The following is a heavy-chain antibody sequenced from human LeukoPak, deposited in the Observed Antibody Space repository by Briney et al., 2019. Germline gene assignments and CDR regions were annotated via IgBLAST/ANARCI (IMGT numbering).Heavy chain of an antibody. J-gene: IGHJ4*02. D-gene: IGHD5-24*01. CDR3: ARRGGSRDGYNFDY. Sequence: SETPSLTSTDSVDSITSGTHYWAWIRQPPGNGLGWIGTIFYSVSGSTPYKPCLDSRATKSVSTSKDQFSLKLSSVAAADTAVYYCARRGGSRDGYNFDYWGQGTLVTVSS. CDR2: IFYSVSGST. CDR1: VDSITSGTHY. V-gene: IGHV4-39*01.